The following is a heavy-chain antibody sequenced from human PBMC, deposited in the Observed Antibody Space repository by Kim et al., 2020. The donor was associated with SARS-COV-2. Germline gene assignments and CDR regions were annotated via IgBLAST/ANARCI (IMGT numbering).Heavy chain of an antibody. D-gene: IGHD2-21*01. J-gene: IGHJ6*01. CDR1: GFTFNKYS. V-gene: IGHV3-21*01. Sequence: GGSLRLSCGASGFTFNKYSMNWVRQAPGKGLEWLSTISSSSSDRYYADSVKGRFTISRDNAKNSLYLQMNSLRAEDTSVYYCSRERTYGDYNYYGMDVWG. CDR3: SRERTYGDYNYYGMDV. CDR2: ISSSSSDR.